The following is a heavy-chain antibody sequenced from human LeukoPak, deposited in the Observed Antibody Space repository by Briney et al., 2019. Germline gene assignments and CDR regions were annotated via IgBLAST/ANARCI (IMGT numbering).Heavy chain of an antibody. CDR1: GGSFSGYY. CDR2: INHSGST. J-gene: IGHJ4*02. Sequence: PSETLSLTCGVSGGSFSGYYFSWVRQSPEKGLEWIGEINHSGSTNYNPSLKSRVTISVDTAKKQISLRVNSVTAADTAVYYCARNSVPSFYSDTSGYFYYWGQGTLVTVSS. D-gene: IGHD3-22*01. V-gene: IGHV4-34*01. CDR3: ARNSVPSFYSDTSGYFYY.